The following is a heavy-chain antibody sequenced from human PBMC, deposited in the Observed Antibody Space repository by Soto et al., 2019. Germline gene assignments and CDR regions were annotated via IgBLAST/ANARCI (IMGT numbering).Heavy chain of an antibody. J-gene: IGHJ6*04. CDR3: TGDDDMAAPSHGMDV. V-gene: IGHV3-48*02. CDR2: ISTRPPAI. D-gene: IGHD1-1*01. Sequence: EVQLVESGGGVVQPGGSLRLSCAGSGFTFNRFSMNWVRQAPGKGLESVAYISTRPPAIYYADSVRGRFTVSRDNAKNRVYGEMNSLRDKDTAVYYCTGDDDMAAPSHGMDVWGEGTTVIVSS. CDR1: GFTFNRFS.